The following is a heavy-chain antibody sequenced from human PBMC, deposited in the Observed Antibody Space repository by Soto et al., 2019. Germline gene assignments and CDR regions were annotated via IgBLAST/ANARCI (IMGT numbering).Heavy chain of an antibody. Sequence: GGSLRLSCAASGFTFSSYAMSWVRQAPGKGLEWVSAISGSGGSTYYADSVKGRFTISRDNSKNTLYLQMNSLRAEDTAVYYCAKDPDSSGHVGWAFDIWGQGTMVTVSS. CDR3: AKDPDSSGHVGWAFDI. CDR1: GFTFSSYA. CDR2: ISGSGGST. D-gene: IGHD3-22*01. J-gene: IGHJ3*02. V-gene: IGHV3-23*01.